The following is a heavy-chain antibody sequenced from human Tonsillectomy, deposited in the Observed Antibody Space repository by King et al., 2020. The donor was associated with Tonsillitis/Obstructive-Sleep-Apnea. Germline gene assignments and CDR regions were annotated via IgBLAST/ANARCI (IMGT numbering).Heavy chain of an antibody. CDR2: IYPGDSDS. V-gene: IGHV5-51*03. J-gene: IGHJ4*02. CDR3: ARPRYHDVIPFDY. Sequence: QLVQSGAEVKKPGESLKISCKGSGYSFSNYWIGWVRQMHGKGLEWMGIIYPGDSDSKYSPSFQGQVTFSDDKSISTAYVQWSSLNASDTAMYYCARPRYHDVIPFDYWGPGTLVTVSS. CDR1: GYSFSNYW. D-gene: IGHD1-14*01.